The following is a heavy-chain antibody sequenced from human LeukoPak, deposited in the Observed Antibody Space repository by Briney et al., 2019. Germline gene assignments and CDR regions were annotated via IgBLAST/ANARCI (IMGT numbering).Heavy chain of an antibody. V-gene: IGHV3-23*01. CDR2: ISGSDGTT. J-gene: IGHJ5*02. CDR1: GFTFSSYA. CDR3: AKAGYCSSAGCFRFDP. Sequence: GGSLRLSCAASGFTFSSYAMSWVRQAPGKGLEWVSAISGSDGTTYYADSVKGRFTISRDNSKNMLYLQMNSLRAEDTALYYCAKAGYCSSAGCFRFDPWGQGTLVTVSS. D-gene: IGHD2-15*01.